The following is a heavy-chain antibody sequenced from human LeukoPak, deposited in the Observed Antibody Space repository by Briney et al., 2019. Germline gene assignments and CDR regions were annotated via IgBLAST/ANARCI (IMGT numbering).Heavy chain of an antibody. V-gene: IGHV4-4*02. CDR3: KSRAHEVVTASDY. CDR1: GGSISSDHW. D-gene: IGHD2-21*02. J-gene: IGHJ4*02. CDR2: VFHNGRT. Sequence: SETLSLTCAVSGGSISSDHWWTWVRQPPGKGLEWIGEVFHNGRTKYNPSFQSRLTMSVDNSKNLFSLKLTSVTAADTAVYYCKSRAHEVVTASDYWGQGTQVTVSS.